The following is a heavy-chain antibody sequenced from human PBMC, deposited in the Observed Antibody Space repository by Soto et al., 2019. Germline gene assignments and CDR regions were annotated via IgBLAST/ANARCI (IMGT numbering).Heavy chain of an antibody. V-gene: IGHV3-30-3*01. J-gene: IGHJ4*02. D-gene: IGHD3-22*01. CDR1: GFTFANYA. CDR2: ITYSGSNK. Sequence: GGSLRLSCAASGFTFANYAMHWVRQAPGDGLEWVAGITYSGSNKFYADSVKGRFTVSRDNSKNTVSLQMNSLRAEDTAIYYCARDAYYDSSGLAFDSWGQGSLVTVSS. CDR3: ARDAYYDSSGLAFDS.